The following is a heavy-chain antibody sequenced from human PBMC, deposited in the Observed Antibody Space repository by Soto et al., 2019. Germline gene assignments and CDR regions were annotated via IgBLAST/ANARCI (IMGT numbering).Heavy chain of an antibody. V-gene: IGHV1-18*01. CDR2: ISAYNGNT. Sequence: ASVKVSCKASGYTFTSYGISWVRQAPGQGLEWMGWISAYNGNTNYAQKLQGRVTMTTDTSTSTAYMELRSLRSDDTAVYYCARDLKVSARIRFGELSYYYMDVWGKGTTVTVSS. D-gene: IGHD3-10*01. CDR3: ARDLKVSARIRFGELSYYYMDV. CDR1: GYTFTSYG. J-gene: IGHJ6*03.